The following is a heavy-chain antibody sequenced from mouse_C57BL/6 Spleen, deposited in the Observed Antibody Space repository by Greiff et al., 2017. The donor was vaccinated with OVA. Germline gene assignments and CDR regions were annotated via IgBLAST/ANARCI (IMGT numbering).Heavy chain of an antibody. Sequence: EVQLQQSGPELVKTGASVKIPCKASGYTFTDYNMDWVKQSHGKSLEWIGDINPNNGGTIYNQKFKGKATLTVDKSSSTAYMELRSLTSEDTAVYYCARRNYYGSSYDAMDYWGQGTSVTVSS. D-gene: IGHD1-1*01. CDR3: ARRNYYGSSYDAMDY. J-gene: IGHJ4*01. CDR2: INPNNGGT. V-gene: IGHV1-18*01. CDR1: GYTFTDYN.